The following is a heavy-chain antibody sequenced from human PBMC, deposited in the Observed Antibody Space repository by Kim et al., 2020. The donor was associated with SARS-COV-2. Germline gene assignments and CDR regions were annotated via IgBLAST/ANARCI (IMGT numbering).Heavy chain of an antibody. V-gene: IGHV3-48*02. J-gene: IGHJ4*02. CDR2: ISRSGSAI. CDR3: ARDRTAFDY. CDR1: GLTFRTTD. Sequence: GGSLRLSCAVSGLTFRTTDMHWVRQAPGKGLEWIAYISRSGSAIVYADSVKGRFTISRDEAKNSIFLQMNSLRDEDTAVYYCARDRTAFDYWGQGTLVTVSS. D-gene: IGHD1-1*01.